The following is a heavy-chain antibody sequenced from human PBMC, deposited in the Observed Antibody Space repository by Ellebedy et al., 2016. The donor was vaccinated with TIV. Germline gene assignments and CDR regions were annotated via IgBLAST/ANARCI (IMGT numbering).Heavy chain of an antibody. CDR2: IYYSGST. D-gene: IGHD3-22*01. J-gene: IGHJ4*02. CDR1: GGSISSSSYY. V-gene: IGHV4-39*07. CDR3: ARGDDSSGYHQSSIDY. Sequence: SETLSLTXTVSGGSISSSSYYWGWIRQPPGKGLEWIGSIYYSGSTYYNPSLKSRVTISVDTSKNQFSLKLSSVTAADTAVYYCARGDDSSGYHQSSIDYWGQGTLVTVSS.